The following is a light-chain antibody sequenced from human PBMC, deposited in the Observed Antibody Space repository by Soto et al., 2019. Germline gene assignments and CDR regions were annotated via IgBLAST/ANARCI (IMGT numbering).Light chain of an antibody. J-gene: IGKJ1*01. CDR3: QQYNDWLWT. V-gene: IGKV3-15*01. Sequence: EIVMTQSPATLSVSPGERTTLSCRASQSVSSNLAWYQQKPGQAPRLLIYGASTRATGIPARFSGSGSGTEFTVTISSLQSEDFAVYYCQQYNDWLWTFGQGTKVEV. CDR1: QSVSSN. CDR2: GAS.